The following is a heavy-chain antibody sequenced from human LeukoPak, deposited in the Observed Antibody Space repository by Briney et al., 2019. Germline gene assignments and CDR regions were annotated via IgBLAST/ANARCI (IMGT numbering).Heavy chain of an antibody. Sequence: ASVKVSCKASGYTFTSYDINWVRQATGQGLEWMGGIIPIFGTANYAQKFQGRVTITADESTSTAYMELSSLRSEDTAVYYCARVPPSAVDLYYYYMDVWGKGTTVTVSS. CDR1: GYTFTSYD. J-gene: IGHJ6*03. V-gene: IGHV1-69*13. D-gene: IGHD4-23*01. CDR3: ARVPPSAVDLYYYYMDV. CDR2: IIPIFGTA.